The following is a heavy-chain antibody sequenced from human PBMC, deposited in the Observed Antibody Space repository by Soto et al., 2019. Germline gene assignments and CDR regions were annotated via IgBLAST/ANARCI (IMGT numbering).Heavy chain of an antibody. CDR1: GFSLSTSGVG. Sequence: QITLKESGPTLVKPTQTLTLTCTFSGFSLSTSGVGVGWIRQPPGKALEWLALIYWNDDKRYSPSLKSRLTITTDTSKNQVVLTMTNMDPVDTATYYCAHSKRSMADFDYWGQGTLVTVSS. CDR3: AHSKRSMADFDY. CDR2: IYWNDDK. V-gene: IGHV2-5*01. D-gene: IGHD3-10*01. J-gene: IGHJ4*02.